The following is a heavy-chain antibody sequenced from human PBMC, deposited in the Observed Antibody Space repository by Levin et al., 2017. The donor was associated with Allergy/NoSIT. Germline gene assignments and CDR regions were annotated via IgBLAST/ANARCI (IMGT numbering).Heavy chain of an antibody. J-gene: IGHJ4*02. D-gene: IGHD3-22*01. V-gene: IGHV3-23*01. CDR1: GFTFSIYA. CDR2: ISGGGGST. Sequence: GGSLRLSCAASGFTFSIYAMNWVRQAPGKGLEWVSGISGGGGSTYYADSVKGRFTISRDNSKNTLYLQMNSLRAEDTAVYYCAKDPSHHYYDSSGYYGFGDYWGQGILVTVSS. CDR3: AKDPSHHYYDSSGYYGFGDY.